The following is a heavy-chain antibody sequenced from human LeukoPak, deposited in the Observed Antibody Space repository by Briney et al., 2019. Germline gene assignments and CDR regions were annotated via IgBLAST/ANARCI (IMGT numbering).Heavy chain of an antibody. Sequence: ASVKVSCKVSGYTLTEISMHWVRQAPGKGLEWLGGFDPEEGEAIYAQKIRGRVTMTEETSTDTAYLELSSLRYEDTAVYYCATGKKGAYNYGSGSLDYWGQGTLVTVSS. D-gene: IGHD3-10*01. J-gene: IGHJ4*02. CDR1: GYTLTEIS. V-gene: IGHV1-24*01. CDR2: FDPEEGEA. CDR3: ATGKKGAYNYGSGSLDY.